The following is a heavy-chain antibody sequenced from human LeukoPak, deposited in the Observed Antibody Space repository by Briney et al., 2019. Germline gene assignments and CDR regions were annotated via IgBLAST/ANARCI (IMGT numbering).Heavy chain of an antibody. CDR1: GFTFSSYW. J-gene: IGHJ5*02. CDR2: ISTDGSST. V-gene: IGHV3-74*01. D-gene: IGHD3-16*01. Sequence: GSLRLSCAASGFTFSSYWMHWVRPGPGKGLVWVSRISTDGSSTDYADSVKGRFTISRENAKNTLYLQMNSLRAEDTAVYYCARTRTLPIAGGFDTWGQGSLVTVSS. CDR3: ARTRTLPIAGGFDT.